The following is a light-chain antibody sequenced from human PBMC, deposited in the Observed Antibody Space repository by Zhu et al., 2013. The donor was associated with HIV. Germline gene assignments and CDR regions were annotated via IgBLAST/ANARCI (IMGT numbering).Light chain of an antibody. CDR2: GAS. V-gene: IGKV3-20*01. CDR3: QQYDTSQWT. CDR1: QSVSSSY. J-gene: IGKJ1*01. Sequence: EIVLTQSPGTLSLSPGERATLSCTASQSVSSSYLTWYQQRPGQAPRLLIFGASSRASGIPDRFSGSGSGTDFTLTISRLEPEDFAVYYCQQYDTSQWTFGQGTKVEIK.